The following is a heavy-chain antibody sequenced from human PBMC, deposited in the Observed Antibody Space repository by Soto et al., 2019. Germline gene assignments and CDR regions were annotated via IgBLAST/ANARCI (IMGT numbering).Heavy chain of an antibody. Sequence: QAQVVQSGAEVRKPGSSVKLSCKASEGTFNSYAIAWVRQAPGQGLEWMGGIIPYYNTLNYAQKFQDRVTISADDSTNTVDMELSSLRSDDTAVDSCASGASCWYPYHFDSGAQGTLATVSS. CDR3: ASGASCWYPYHFDS. V-gene: IGHV1-69*01. D-gene: IGHD6-13*01. CDR2: IIPYYNTL. J-gene: IGHJ4*02. CDR1: EGTFNSYA.